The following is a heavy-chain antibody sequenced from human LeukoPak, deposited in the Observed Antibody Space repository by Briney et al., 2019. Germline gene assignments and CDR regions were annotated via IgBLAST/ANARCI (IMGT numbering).Heavy chain of an antibody. V-gene: IGHV3-30*02. CDR1: GFTFSSYG. Sequence: GGSLRLSCAASGFTFSSYGMHWVRQAPGKGLEWVAFIRYDGSNKYYADSVKGRFTISRDNSKNTLYLQINSLRAEDTAVYYCSKGQWLVEQTFDYWGQGTLVTVSS. D-gene: IGHD6-19*01. J-gene: IGHJ4*02. CDR3: SKGQWLVEQTFDY. CDR2: IRYDGSNK.